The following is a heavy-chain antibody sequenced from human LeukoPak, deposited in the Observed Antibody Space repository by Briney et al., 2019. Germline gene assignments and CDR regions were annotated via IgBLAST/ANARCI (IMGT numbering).Heavy chain of an antibody. J-gene: IGHJ5*02. CDR3: ARLTTIAYCGGDCYPGDWFDP. V-gene: IGHV3-11*06. D-gene: IGHD2-21*02. Sequence: GGSLRLSCAASGFTFSDYYMSWIRQAPGKGLDWVPYISSSSSYQNYPASVKGRFTISRDNAKNSLYLQMNSLRAEDTAVYYCARLTTIAYCGGDCYPGDWFDPWGQGTLVTVSS. CDR1: GFTFSDYY. CDR2: ISSSSSYQ.